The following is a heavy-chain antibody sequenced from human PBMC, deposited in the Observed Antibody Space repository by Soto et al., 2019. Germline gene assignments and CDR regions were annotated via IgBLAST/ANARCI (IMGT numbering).Heavy chain of an antibody. V-gene: IGHV3-48*01. CDR3: ARDGGQWLNWFDP. J-gene: IGHJ5*02. CDR1: GFTFSSYG. Sequence: EVQLVESGGGLVQPGGFLRLSCAASGFTFSSYGMNWVRQAPGKGREWVSFISSSTSTIYYADSVKGRFTISTDNAKNSLYLQMNSLRAEDTAVYYCARDGGQWLNWFDPWGQGTLVTVSS. CDR2: ISSSTSTI. D-gene: IGHD6-19*01.